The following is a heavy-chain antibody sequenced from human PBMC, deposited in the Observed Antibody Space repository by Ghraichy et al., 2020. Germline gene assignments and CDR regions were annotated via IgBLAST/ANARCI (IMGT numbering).Heavy chain of an antibody. CDR2: INHSGST. CDR1: GGSFSGYY. V-gene: IGHV4-34*01. CDR3: ARGGGGRGYSNRGYYGMDD. J-gene: IGHJ6*02. D-gene: IGHD4-11*01. Sequence: SETLSLTCAVYGGSFSGYYWSWIRQPPGKGLEWIGEINHSGSTNYNPSLKSRVTISVDTSKSQFSLKLSSVTAADTAVYYCARGGGGRGYSNRGYYGMDDWGQGTTVTVSS.